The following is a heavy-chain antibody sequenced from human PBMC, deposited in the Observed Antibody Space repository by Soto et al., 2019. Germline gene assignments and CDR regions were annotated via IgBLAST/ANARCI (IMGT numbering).Heavy chain of an antibody. CDR2: INHSGST. D-gene: IGHD2-15*01. Sequence: QVQLQQWGAGLLKPSETLSLTCAVYGGSFSGYYWSWIRQPPGKGLEWIGEINHSGSTNYNPSLKSRVTISVDTSKNQFSMKLSSVTAADTAVYYCAMGGVAATRSLFIRTGNAFDIWGQGTMVTVSS. CDR3: AMGGVAATRSLFIRTGNAFDI. J-gene: IGHJ3*02. CDR1: GGSFSGYY. V-gene: IGHV4-34*01.